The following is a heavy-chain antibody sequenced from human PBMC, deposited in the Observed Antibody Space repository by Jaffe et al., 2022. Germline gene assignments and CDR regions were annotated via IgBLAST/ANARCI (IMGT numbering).Heavy chain of an antibody. CDR2: IIPILGIA. V-gene: IGHV1-69*08. CDR1: GGTFSSYT. CDR3: ARDELRYYYDSSGSTGDAFDI. Sequence: QVQLVQSGAEVKKPGSSVKVSCKASGGTFSSYTISWVRQAPGQGLEWMGRIIPILGIANYAQKFQGRVTITADKSTSTAYMELSSLRSEDTAVYYCARDELRYYYDSSGSTGDAFDIWGQGTMVTVSS. D-gene: IGHD3-22*01. J-gene: IGHJ3*02.